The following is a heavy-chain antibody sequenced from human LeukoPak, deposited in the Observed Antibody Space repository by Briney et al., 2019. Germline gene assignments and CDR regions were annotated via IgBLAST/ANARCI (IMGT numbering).Heavy chain of an antibody. CDR2: IYTIGGT. V-gene: IGHV4-4*09. CDR1: GGSIRSYY. D-gene: IGHD3-22*01. CDR3: ARGETYYYDSSGYYPLID. Sequence: PSETLSLTCTVSGGSIRSYYWSWIRQPPGKGLELIGYIYTIGGTKYNPSLKSRITISVDTSKNQFSLKLNSVTAADTAVYYCARGETYYYDSSGYYPLIDWGQGTLVTVSS. J-gene: IGHJ4*02.